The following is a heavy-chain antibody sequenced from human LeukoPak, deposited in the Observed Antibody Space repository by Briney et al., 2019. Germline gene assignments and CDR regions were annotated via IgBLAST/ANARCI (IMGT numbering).Heavy chain of an antibody. J-gene: IGHJ6*02. Sequence: SETLSLTCTVSGGSISCGDYYWSWIRQPPGKGLKWIGYIFYSGNTYYNPSLKSRVPISVDTSKNQFSLKLSSVTAADTAVYYCASVGGSYSYYYYYGMDVWGQGTTVTVSS. CDR1: GGSISCGDYY. V-gene: IGHV4-30-4*02. D-gene: IGHD1-26*01. CDR2: IFYSGNT. CDR3: ASVGGSYSYYYYYGMDV.